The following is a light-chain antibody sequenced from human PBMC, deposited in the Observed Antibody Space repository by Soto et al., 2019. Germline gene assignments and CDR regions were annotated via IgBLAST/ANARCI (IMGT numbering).Light chain of an antibody. CDR1: SGHSSYA. J-gene: IGLJ2*01. V-gene: IGLV4-69*01. CDR3: QTWGTATVV. CDR2: LNSDGSH. Sequence: QPVLSQSPSASASLGASVKLTCTLSSGHSSYAIAWHQQHPEKGPRYLMKLNSDGSHSEGDGIPDRFSGSSSGADRYLTISSLQSEDEADYYCQTWGTATVVFGGGTKLTV.